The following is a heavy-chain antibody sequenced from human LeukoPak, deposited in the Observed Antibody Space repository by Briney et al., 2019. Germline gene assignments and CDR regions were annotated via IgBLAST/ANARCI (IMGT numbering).Heavy chain of an antibody. CDR1: GFTFSSYW. J-gene: IGHJ6*03. CDR2: IKQDGSEK. D-gene: IGHD3-9*01. V-gene: IGHV3-7*01. CDR3: ARDFSSGGDYDILTKYYMDV. Sequence: GGSLRLSCAASGFTFSSYWMSWVRQAPGKGLEWVANIKQDGSEKYYVDSVKGRFTISRDNAKNSLYLQMNSLRAEDTAVYYCARDFSSGGDYDILTKYYMDVWGKGTTVTISS.